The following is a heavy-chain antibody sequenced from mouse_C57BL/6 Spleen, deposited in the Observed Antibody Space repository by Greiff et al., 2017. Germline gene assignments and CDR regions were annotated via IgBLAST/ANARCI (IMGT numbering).Heavy chain of an antibody. CDR1: GYTFTSYD. Sequence: VQLQQSGPELVKPGASVKLSCKASGYTFTSYDINWVKQRPGQGLEWIGWIYPRDGSTKYNEKFKGKATLTVATSSSTAYMELHSLTSEDSAVYFCARSTTVDYYAMDYWGQGTSVTVSS. D-gene: IGHD1-1*01. CDR2: IYPRDGST. V-gene: IGHV1-85*01. CDR3: ARSTTVDYYAMDY. J-gene: IGHJ4*01.